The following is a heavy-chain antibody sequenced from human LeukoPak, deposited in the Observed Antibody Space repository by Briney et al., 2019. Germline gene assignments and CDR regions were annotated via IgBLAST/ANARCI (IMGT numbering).Heavy chain of an antibody. V-gene: IGHV4-61*02. CDR2: LYTNDNT. D-gene: IGHD2-21*02. CDR3: ARGVVTDDYYMDV. J-gene: IGHJ6*03. CDR1: GGSFSSGRYY. Sequence: RPSQTLSLTCSVSGGSFSSGRYYWTWVRQPAGKGLGWIGRLYTNDNTNYDPSLESRVSISVDTSKSQFYLQLTSVTAADTAVYFCARGVVTDDYYMDVWGKGITVIVSS.